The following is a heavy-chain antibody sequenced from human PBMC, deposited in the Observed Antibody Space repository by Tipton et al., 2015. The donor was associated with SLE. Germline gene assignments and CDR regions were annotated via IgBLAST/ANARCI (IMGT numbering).Heavy chain of an antibody. J-gene: IGHJ4*02. D-gene: IGHD3-10*01. CDR2: ISSTSGSI. Sequence: LSLTCAGSGFSFNLYTMNWVRQAPGKGLEWVSLISSTSGSIHYADSVKGRFTISRDNAKNSLFLQMDSLRVEDTAVYFCARDKGTAWTSLDSWGQGTLVAVSS. CDR1: GFSFNLYT. CDR3: ARDKGTAWTSLDS. V-gene: IGHV3-21*06.